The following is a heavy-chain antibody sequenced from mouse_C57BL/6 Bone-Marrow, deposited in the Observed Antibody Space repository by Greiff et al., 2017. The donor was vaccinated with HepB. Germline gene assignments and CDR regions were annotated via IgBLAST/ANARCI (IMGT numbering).Heavy chain of an antibody. D-gene: IGHD1-1*01. J-gene: IGHJ1*03. CDR2: INPYNGGT. CDR3: ASFITTVVAPPWYFDV. V-gene: IGHV1-19*01. CDR1: GYTFTDYY. Sequence: VQLQQSGPVLVKPGASVKMSCKASGYTFTDYYMNWVKQSHGKSLEWIGGINPYNGGTSYNQKFKGKATLTVDKSSSTAYMELNSLTSEDSAVYYCASFITTVVAPPWYFDVWGTGTTVTVSS.